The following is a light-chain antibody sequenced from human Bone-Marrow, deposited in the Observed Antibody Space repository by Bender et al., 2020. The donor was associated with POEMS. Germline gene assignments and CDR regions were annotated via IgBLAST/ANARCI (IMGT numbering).Light chain of an antibody. CDR1: SSDVGSYNL. V-gene: IGLV2-14*02. CDR3: SSYTSSSTLV. Sequence: QSALTQPASVSGSPGQSITISCTGTSSDVGSYNLVSWYQQHPGKAPKLMIYEGSKRPSGVSNRFSGSKSGYTASLTISGLQVEDEADYYCSSYTSSSTLVFGGGTKLTVL. CDR2: EGS. J-gene: IGLJ3*02.